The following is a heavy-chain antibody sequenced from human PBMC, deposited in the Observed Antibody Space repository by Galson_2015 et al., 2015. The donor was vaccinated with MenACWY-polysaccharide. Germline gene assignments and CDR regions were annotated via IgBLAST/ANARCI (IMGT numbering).Heavy chain of an antibody. CDR3: AGREARGRFDP. J-gene: IGHJ5*02. Sequence: ETLSLTCTVSGGSISSSNYNCVWIRQPPGKGLEWIGTVYSSGSTYYNPSLKSRVPLSVDTSKNQFSLSLSSVTAADTAVFYCAGREARGRFDPWGQGTLVTVSS. D-gene: IGHD3-16*01. V-gene: IGHV4-39*01. CDR1: GGSISSSNYN. CDR2: VYSSGST.